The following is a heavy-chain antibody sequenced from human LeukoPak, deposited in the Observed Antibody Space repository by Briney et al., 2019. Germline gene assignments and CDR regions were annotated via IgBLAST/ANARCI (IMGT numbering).Heavy chain of an antibody. CDR1: GYTFTGYY. Sequence: GASVKVSCKASGYTFTGYYMHWVRQAPGQGLEWMGRINPNSGGANYAQKFQGRVTMTRDTSISTAYMELSRLRSDDTAVYYCARGRYYGSGRRGYYFDYWGQGTLVTVSS. CDR2: INPNSGGA. D-gene: IGHD3-10*01. CDR3: ARGRYYGSGRRGYYFDY. J-gene: IGHJ4*02. V-gene: IGHV1-2*06.